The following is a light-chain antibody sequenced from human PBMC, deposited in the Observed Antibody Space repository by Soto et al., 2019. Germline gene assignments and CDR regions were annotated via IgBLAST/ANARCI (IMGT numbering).Light chain of an antibody. Sequence: EIVLTQSPGTLSLSPGDRATLSCAASHSVNTNYLARYQHKPGQAPRRLIYGATSRATGIPDRFSGSGSGTDFTLTISRLEPEDFGVYYCQQYDTSVPYTFGGGTKVELK. CDR1: HSVNTNY. CDR2: GAT. CDR3: QQYDTSVPYT. J-gene: IGKJ4*01. V-gene: IGKV3-20*01.